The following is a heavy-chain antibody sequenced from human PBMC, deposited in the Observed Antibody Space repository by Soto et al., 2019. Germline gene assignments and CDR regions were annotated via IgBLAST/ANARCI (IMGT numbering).Heavy chain of an antibody. Sequence: PSDTLSLTCGVSGYAINSGYYWGWIRQSPGKGLEWIGNMYHGGFSYYNPSLKGRVTISVDTWKNRFSLNLRSVTAADTAVYYCARTVVVVVSSVPDYFDYWGQGMLVTVSS. CDR1: GYAINSGYY. CDR3: ARTVVVVVSSVPDYFDY. J-gene: IGHJ4*02. D-gene: IGHD3-22*01. CDR2: MYHGGFS. V-gene: IGHV4-38-2*01.